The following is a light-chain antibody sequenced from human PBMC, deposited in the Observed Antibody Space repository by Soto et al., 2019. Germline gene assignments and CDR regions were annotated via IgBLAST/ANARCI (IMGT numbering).Light chain of an antibody. Sequence: SYELTQPPSVTVAPGQTARILCDGDNIGSKSVHWCQQKPGQAPVLVVYDDTDRPSGIPERFSGSNSGNTATLSISRVEAGDEADYYCHVWDIYMEHVVFGGGTQLTVL. CDR2: DDT. V-gene: IGLV3-21*02. J-gene: IGLJ2*01. CDR3: HVWDIYMEHVV. CDR1: NIGSKS.